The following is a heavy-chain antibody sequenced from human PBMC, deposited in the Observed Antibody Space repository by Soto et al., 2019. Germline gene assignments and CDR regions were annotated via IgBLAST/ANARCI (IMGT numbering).Heavy chain of an antibody. D-gene: IGHD2-15*01. CDR3: AKGEYCSGGSCYSGYYYGMDV. J-gene: IGHJ6*02. CDR2: ISGSGGST. CDR1: GFTFSSYA. Sequence: GGSLRLSCAASGFTFSSYAMSWVRQAPGKGLEWVSAISGSGGSTYYADSVKGRFTISRDNSKNTLYLQMNSLRAEDTAVYYCAKGEYCSGGSCYSGYYYGMDVRGQGTTVTVSS. V-gene: IGHV3-23*01.